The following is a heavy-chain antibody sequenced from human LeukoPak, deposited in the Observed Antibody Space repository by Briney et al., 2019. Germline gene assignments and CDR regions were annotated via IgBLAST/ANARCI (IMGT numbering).Heavy chain of an antibody. CDR1: GDSISSSDYC. Sequence: SETLSLTCTVSGDSISSSDYCWSWLRQPPGRGLEFVGCLYFSGSTYYNPSLNGRVTISVDTSKNQFPLNLYSMTAADTALYFCARHRSLRGWFDPWGQGTLVTVSS. J-gene: IGHJ5*02. CDR3: ARHRSLRGWFDP. D-gene: IGHD2-15*01. CDR2: LYFSGST. V-gene: IGHV4-39*01.